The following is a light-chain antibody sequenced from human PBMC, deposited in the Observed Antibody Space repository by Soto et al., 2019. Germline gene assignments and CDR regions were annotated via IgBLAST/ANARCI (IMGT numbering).Light chain of an antibody. J-gene: IGKJ5*01. Sequence: DIQMTQSPSSVSASVGDIVTITCRASQGITNRLAWYQQKPGKAPKLLIYEASSLQSGVPSRISGSGSGTDFTLTISSLQPEDFATYYCQQANSFPITFGQGTRLEIK. CDR3: QQANSFPIT. CDR2: EAS. V-gene: IGKV1D-12*01. CDR1: QGITNR.